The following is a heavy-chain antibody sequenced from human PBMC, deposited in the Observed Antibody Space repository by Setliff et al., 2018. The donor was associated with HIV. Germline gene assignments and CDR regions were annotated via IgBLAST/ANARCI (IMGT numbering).Heavy chain of an antibody. CDR2: IYYSGST. CDR3: TRDRLTYYFDY. CDR1: DGSFSSDY. V-gene: IGHV4-59*12. D-gene: IGHD3-22*01. Sequence: SETLSLTCTVSDGSFSSDYWTWIRQTPGKGLEWIGYIYYSGSTNYNPSLKSRVTMSVDTSKNQFSLKLSSVTAADTAVYYCTRDRLTYYFDYWGQGNLVTVSS. J-gene: IGHJ4*02.